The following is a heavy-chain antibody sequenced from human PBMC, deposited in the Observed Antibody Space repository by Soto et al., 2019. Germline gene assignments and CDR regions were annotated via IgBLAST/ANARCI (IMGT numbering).Heavy chain of an antibody. Sequence: QVQLVQSETEVKKPGASVKVSCKASGYRFTTYAITWVRQAPGQGLEWMGWISPHNNNTEYVQKFQGRVAMTADTSTSTNYMEVKRLGSDGTALYYCARGKFYFDNWGQGTLVTVSS. CDR3: ARGKFYFDN. V-gene: IGHV1-18*01. J-gene: IGHJ4*02. CDR1: GYRFTTYA. CDR2: ISPHNNNT.